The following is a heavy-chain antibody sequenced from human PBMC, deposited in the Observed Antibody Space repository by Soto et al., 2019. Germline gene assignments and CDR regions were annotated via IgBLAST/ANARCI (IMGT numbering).Heavy chain of an antibody. CDR3: ARDGGWIDY. CDR1: GFTFSSYW. V-gene: IGHV3-74*01. D-gene: IGHD6-19*01. J-gene: IGHJ4*02. CDR2: TNTDGSST. Sequence: EVPLVESGGGLVQPGGSLRLSCAASGFTFSSYWMHWFRQAPGKGLVWVSRTNTDGSSTGYADSVKGRFTISRDNAKNTLYLQMNSLRAEDTAVYYCARDGGWIDYWGQGTLVTVSS.